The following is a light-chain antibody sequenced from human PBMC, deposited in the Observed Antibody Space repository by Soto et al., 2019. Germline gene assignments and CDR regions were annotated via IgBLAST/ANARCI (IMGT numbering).Light chain of an antibody. CDR1: QGIRND. V-gene: IGKV1-6*01. CDR3: LQDYNYRTWT. J-gene: IGKJ1*01. Sequence: AIPMTQSPSSLSASVGDRVTITCRASQGIRNDLGWYQQKPGKAPKLLIYAASSLQSGVPSRFSGSGSGTDFTLTISSLQPEDFATYYCLQDYNYRTWTFGQGTKVEIK. CDR2: AAS.